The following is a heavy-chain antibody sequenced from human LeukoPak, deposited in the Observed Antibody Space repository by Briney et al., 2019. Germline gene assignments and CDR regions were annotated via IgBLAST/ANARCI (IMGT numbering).Heavy chain of an antibody. D-gene: IGHD3-22*01. CDR3: ARIYYDSSGYYGGYYYMDV. V-gene: IGHV5-51*01. CDR2: IYPGDSDT. J-gene: IGHJ6*03. CDR1: GYSFTSYW. Sequence: GESLKISCKGSGYSFTSYWIGWVRQMPGKGLEWMGIIYPGDSDTRYSPSFQGQVTISADKSISTAYLQWSSLKASDTAMFYCARIYYDSSGYYGGYYYMDVWGKGTTVTVSS.